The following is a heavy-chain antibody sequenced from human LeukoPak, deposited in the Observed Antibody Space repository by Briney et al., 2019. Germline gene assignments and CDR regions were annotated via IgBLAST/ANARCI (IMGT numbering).Heavy chain of an antibody. CDR1: GGSFSDYY. V-gene: IGHV4-34*01. Sequence: SETLSLTCAVYGGSFSDYYWTWIRQLPGKGLEWIGEINQSGGRNYNPSLKSRVTISVDTSKNQFSLKVTSMTAADTAVYYCARAVFGTYYGFDYWGQGTLVTVPS. CDR2: INQSGGR. J-gene: IGHJ4*02. D-gene: IGHD1-26*01. CDR3: ARAVFGTYYGFDY.